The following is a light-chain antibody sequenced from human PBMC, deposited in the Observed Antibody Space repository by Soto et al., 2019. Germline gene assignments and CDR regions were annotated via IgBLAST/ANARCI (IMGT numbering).Light chain of an antibody. V-gene: IGLV9-49*01. CDR2: VGTGGIVG. CDR1: SGYSNYK. Sequence: QLVLTQPPSASASLGASVTLTCTLSSGYSNYKVDWYQQRPGKGPRFVMRVGTGGIVGSKGDGIPDRFSVLGSGLNRYLTTKNIQEEDESDYHCGADHGSGNNFVLVFGGGTQLTVL. CDR3: GADHGSGNNFVLV. J-gene: IGLJ2*01.